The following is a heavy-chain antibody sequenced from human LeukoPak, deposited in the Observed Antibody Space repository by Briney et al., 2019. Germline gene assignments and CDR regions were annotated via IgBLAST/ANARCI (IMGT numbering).Heavy chain of an antibody. CDR2: INHSGST. Sequence: SETLSLTCAVYGGSFSGYYSSWIRQPPGKGLEWIGEINHSGSTNYNPSSKSRVTISVDTSKNQFSLKLSSVTAADTAVYYCASLRERSYYARGFDYWGQGTLVTVSS. V-gene: IGHV4-34*01. CDR3: ASLRERSYYARGFDY. J-gene: IGHJ4*02. D-gene: IGHD1-26*01. CDR1: GGSFSGYY.